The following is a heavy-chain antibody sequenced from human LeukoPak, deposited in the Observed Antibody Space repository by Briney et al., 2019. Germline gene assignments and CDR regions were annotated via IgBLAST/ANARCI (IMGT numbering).Heavy chain of an antibody. CDR2: ISYDGSNK. V-gene: IGHV3-30-3*01. CDR3: ARVAYDYGDYVGIFYFDY. CDR1: GFTFSSYA. D-gene: IGHD4-17*01. Sequence: GGSLRLSCAASGFTFSSYAMHWVRQAPGKGLEWVAVISYDGSNKYYADSVKGRFTISRDNSKNTLYLQMNSLRAEDTAVYYCARVAYDYGDYVGIFYFDYWGQGTLVTVSS. J-gene: IGHJ4*02.